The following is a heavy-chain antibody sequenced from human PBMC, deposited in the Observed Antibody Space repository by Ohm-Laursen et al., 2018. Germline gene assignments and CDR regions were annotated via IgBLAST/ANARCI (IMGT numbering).Heavy chain of an antibody. CDR1: GFTFSNAW. D-gene: IGHD3-22*01. CDR2: IKSNTDGGTT. Sequence: SLRLSFAASGFTFSNAWMSWVRQAPGKGLEWVGRIKSNTDGGTTDYAAPVKGRFTNSRDDSKNTLYLQMNSLKTEDTAVYYCTTWYYYDSSGYYFPDYWGQGTLVTVSS. CDR3: TTWYYYDSSGYYFPDY. J-gene: IGHJ4*02. V-gene: IGHV3-15*01.